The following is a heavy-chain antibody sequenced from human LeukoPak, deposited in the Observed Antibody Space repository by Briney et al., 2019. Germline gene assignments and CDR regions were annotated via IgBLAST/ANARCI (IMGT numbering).Heavy chain of an antibody. CDR3: AKDTTPPKAGFDP. CDR1: EFTFSSYA. CDR2: ISFDGTNK. J-gene: IGHJ5*02. Sequence: PGGSLRLSCAASEFTFSSYAMHWVRQAPGKGLEWVAVISFDGTNKYYTDSVKGRFTISRDNSKNTLYLQMNSLRAEDTAVYYCAKDTTPPKAGFDPWGQGTLVTVSS. D-gene: IGHD1-14*01. V-gene: IGHV3-30*04.